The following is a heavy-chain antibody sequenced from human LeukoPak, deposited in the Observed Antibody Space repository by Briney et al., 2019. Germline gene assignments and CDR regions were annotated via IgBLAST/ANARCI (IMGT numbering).Heavy chain of an antibody. D-gene: IGHD6-19*01. CDR2: ISAYNGNT. V-gene: IGHV1-18*01. Sequence: GASVKVSCKASGYTFTSYGISWVRQDPGQGLEWVGWISAYNGNTNYAQKLQGRVTMTTDTSTSTAYKELRSLRSDDTAVYYCARDPVLYLVAGEYFQHWGQGTLVTVSS. CDR1: GYTFTSYG. J-gene: IGHJ1*01. CDR3: ARDPVLYLVAGEYFQH.